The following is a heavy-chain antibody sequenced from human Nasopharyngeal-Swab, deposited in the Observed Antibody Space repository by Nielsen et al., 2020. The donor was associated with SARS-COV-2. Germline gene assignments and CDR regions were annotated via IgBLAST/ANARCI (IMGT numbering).Heavy chain of an antibody. CDR1: GFTFRSYD. CDR3: ARARYWLAASGPFFDY. Sequence: GGSLRLSCAASGFTFRSYDMHWVRQGTGKGLEWVSAIGNAGDTYYPGSVKGRFTISRENAKNSLYPQMNSLRAEDTAVYYCARARYWLAASGPFFDYWGQGTLVTVSS. CDR2: IGNAGDT. V-gene: IGHV3-13*01. D-gene: IGHD6-13*01. J-gene: IGHJ4*02.